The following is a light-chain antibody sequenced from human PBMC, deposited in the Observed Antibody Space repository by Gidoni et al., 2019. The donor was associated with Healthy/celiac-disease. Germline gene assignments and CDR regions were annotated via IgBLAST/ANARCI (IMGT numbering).Light chain of an antibody. CDR2: DAS. J-gene: IGKJ2*01. CDR1: QSVSSY. V-gene: IGKV3-11*01. CDR3: QQRSNWPPGYT. Sequence: EIVLTPSPATLSLSPGERATLSCRASQSVSSYLAWYQQKPGQAPRLLIYDASNRATGIPARFSGSGSGTDFTLTISSLEPEDFAVYYCQQRSNWPPGYTFGQGTKVEIK.